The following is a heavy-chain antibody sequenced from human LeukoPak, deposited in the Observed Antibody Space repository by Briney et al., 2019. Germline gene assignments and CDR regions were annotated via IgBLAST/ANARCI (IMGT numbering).Heavy chain of an antibody. CDR2: ISGSGSST. D-gene: IGHD3-10*01. CDR3: LIMVRGVINRPFDY. J-gene: IGHJ4*02. V-gene: IGHV3-23*01. Sequence: PGGSLRLSCAVSGFTFSSYAMSWVRQAPGKGLEWVSGISGSGSSTYYADSVRGRFTISRDNSKNTLYLQMNSLRAEDTAVYYCLIMVRGVINRPFDYWGQGTLVTVSS. CDR1: GFTFSSYA.